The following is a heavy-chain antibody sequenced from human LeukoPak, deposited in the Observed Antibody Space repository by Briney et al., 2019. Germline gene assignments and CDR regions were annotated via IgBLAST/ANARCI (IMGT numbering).Heavy chain of an antibody. J-gene: IGHJ5*01. V-gene: IGHV4-30-2*01. CDR2: IYDRGPA. Sequence: PSQTLSLTCTVSGYTITSGGFSWNWIRQPPGKGLEWIGCIYDRGPAYYNPSLKSRFTISVDRPKNQFFLNVTSLTAADTAVYYCARSRQASGLFNSWGQGTLVVVSS. CDR3: ARSRQASGLFNS. CDR1: GYTITSGGFS. D-gene: IGHD3-10*01.